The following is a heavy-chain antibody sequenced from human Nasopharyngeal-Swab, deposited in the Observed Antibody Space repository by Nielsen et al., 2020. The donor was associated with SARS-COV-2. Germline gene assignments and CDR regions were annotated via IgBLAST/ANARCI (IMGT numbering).Heavy chain of an antibody. CDR1: GFTVSSNY. V-gene: IGHV3-15*01. Sequence: GGSLRLSCAASGFTVSSNYMSWVRQAPGKGLEWVGRIKSKTDGGTTDYAAPVKGRFTISRDDSKNTLYLQMNSLKTEDTAVYYCTTDQTYYYDSSGYRLIDYWGQGTLVTVSS. D-gene: IGHD3-22*01. CDR2: IKSKTDGGTT. J-gene: IGHJ4*02. CDR3: TTDQTYYYDSSGYRLIDY.